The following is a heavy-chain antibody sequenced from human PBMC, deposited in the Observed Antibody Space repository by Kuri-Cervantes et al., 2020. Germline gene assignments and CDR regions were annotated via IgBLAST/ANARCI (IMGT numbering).Heavy chain of an antibody. Sequence: LTCAASGFTFSSYAMHWVRRAPGKGLEWVAVISYDGSNKYYADSVKGRFTISRDNSKNTLYLQMNSLRAEDTAVYYCASRPDSSGFRWGQGTLVTVSS. D-gene: IGHD3-22*01. V-gene: IGHV3-30-3*01. CDR3: ASRPDSSGFR. CDR1: GFTFSSYA. J-gene: IGHJ4*02. CDR2: ISYDGSNK.